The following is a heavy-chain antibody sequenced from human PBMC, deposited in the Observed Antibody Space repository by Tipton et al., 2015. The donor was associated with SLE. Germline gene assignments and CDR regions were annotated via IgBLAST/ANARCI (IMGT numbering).Heavy chain of an antibody. D-gene: IGHD1-26*01. CDR2: IYYSGST. CDR1: GGSISSSSYY. CDR3: ARDRGGSGSYKEGLGY. Sequence: TLSLTCTVSGGSISSSSYYWGWIRQPPGKGLEWIGSIYYSGSTYYNPSLKSRVTISVDTSKNQFSLKLSSVTAADTAVYYCARDRGGSGSYKEGLGYWGQGTLVTVSS. J-gene: IGHJ4*02. V-gene: IGHV4-39*07.